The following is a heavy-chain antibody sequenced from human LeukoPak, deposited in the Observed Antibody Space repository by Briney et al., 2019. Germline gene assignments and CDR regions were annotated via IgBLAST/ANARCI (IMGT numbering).Heavy chain of an antibody. J-gene: IGHJ5*02. CDR1: GFTFSGSA. CDR2: IRSKANSYAT. V-gene: IGHV3-73*01. CDR3: TAAVLDTAMVIVRFDP. D-gene: IGHD5-18*01. Sequence: PGGSLRLSCAVSGFTFSGSAMHWVRQASGKGLEWVGRIRSKANSYATAYAASVKGRFTISRDDSKNTAYLQMNSLKTEDTAVYYCTAAVLDTAMVIVRFDPWGQGTLVTVSS.